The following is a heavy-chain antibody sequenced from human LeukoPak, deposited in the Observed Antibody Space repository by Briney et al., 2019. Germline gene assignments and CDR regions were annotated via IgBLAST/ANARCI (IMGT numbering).Heavy chain of an antibody. V-gene: IGHV4-39*01. J-gene: IGHJ4*02. CDR1: GGSISSGTYY. D-gene: IGHD6-19*01. Sequence: SETLSLTCTVSGGSISSGTYYWGWIRQPPGKGLEWIGTIYYSGSTYYNPSLKSRVTISVDTSKNQFSLKLSSVTAADTAVYYCARGWVSRPTSYWGQGTLVTVSS. CDR2: IYYSGST. CDR3: ARGWVSRPTSY.